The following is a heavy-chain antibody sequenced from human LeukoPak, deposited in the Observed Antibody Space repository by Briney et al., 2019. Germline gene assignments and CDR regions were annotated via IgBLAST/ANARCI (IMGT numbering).Heavy chain of an antibody. D-gene: IGHD5-24*01. CDR3: ARDRGDGYNVFDY. CDR1: GFTFSSYW. J-gene: IGHJ4*02. CDR2: ISSSSSYI. V-gene: IGHV3-21*01. Sequence: PGGSLRLSCAASGFTFSSYWMHWVRQAPGKGLEWVSSISSSSSYIYYADSVKGRFTISRDNAKNSLYLQMNSLRAEDTAVYYCARDRGDGYNVFDYWGQGTLVTVSS.